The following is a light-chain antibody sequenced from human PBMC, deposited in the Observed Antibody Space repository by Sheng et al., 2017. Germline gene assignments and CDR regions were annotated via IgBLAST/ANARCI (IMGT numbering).Light chain of an antibody. CDR1: MLSKRF. CDR3: QSADGNFVM. CDR2: KDI. J-gene: IGLJ3*02. V-gene: IGLV3-25*03. Sequence: SFELTQPPSVSVFPGQTARITCSGDMLSKRFAYWYQQKPGQAPVLVIFKDIERPSEVPERFSGSSSGTTVTLTISGVQAEDEADYYCQSADGNFVMFGGGTRLAVL.